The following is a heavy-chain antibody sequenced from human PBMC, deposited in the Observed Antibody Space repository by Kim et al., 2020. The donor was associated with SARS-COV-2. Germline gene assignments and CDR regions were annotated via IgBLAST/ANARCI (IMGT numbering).Heavy chain of an antibody. D-gene: IGHD2-15*01. CDR2: IKRKSAGGTT. Sequence: GGSLRLSCAASGFSFSNAGMSWVRQAPEKGLEWVGRIKRKSAGGTTEYAAPVKGRFTIPRDDSKNTLYLEMNSLKTEDTAVYYCSTGYCSGGTCLPWGQGTTVTVSS. J-gene: IGHJ6*02. CDR3: STGYCSGGTCLP. CDR1: GFSFSNAG. V-gene: IGHV3-15*01.